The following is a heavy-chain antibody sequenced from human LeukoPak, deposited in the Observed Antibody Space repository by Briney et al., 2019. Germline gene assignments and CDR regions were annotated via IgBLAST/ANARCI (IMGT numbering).Heavy chain of an antibody. CDR2: ILYDGSNK. J-gene: IGHJ5*02. D-gene: IGHD2-21*01. V-gene: IGHV3-33*01. Sequence: GGSLRLSCATSGFTFRNYGMHWVRQAPGKGLEWVAAILYDGSNKYYADSVKGRFTLSRDMSKNTLFLEMNSLRADDTAVYYCARGRGWVIRENWFDPWGQGTLVTVSS. CDR1: GFTFRNYG. CDR3: ARGRGWVIRENWFDP.